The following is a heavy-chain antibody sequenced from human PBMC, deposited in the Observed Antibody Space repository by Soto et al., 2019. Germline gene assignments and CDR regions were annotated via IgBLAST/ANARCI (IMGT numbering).Heavy chain of an antibody. CDR2: MNPNSGNT. D-gene: IGHD6-6*01. CDR1: GYTFTSYD. V-gene: IGHV1-8*01. CDR3: ARGYLLIASLPYWVSDY. Sequence: QVQLVQSGAEVKKPGASVKVSCKASGYTFTSYDINWVRQATGQGLEWMGWMNPNSGNTGYAQKFQARVTVTRNTSIGTAYVVQSRLTSEYTSEYSCARGYLLIASLPYWVSDYWGQGTLVTVSS. J-gene: IGHJ4*02.